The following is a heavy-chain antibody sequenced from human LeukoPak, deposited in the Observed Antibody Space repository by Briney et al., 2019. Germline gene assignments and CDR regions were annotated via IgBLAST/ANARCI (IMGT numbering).Heavy chain of an antibody. Sequence: ASVKVSCKASGYTFTGYYMHWVRQAPGQGVEWMGRINPNSGGTNYAQKFQGRVTITRDTDNSTAYMELRRLRSDDTAVYYCARPRTHNKQWLVNPLGYWGQGTLVTVSS. V-gene: IGHV1-2*06. CDR2: INPNSGGT. CDR1: GYTFTGYY. CDR3: ARPRTHNKQWLVNPLGY. J-gene: IGHJ4*02. D-gene: IGHD6-19*01.